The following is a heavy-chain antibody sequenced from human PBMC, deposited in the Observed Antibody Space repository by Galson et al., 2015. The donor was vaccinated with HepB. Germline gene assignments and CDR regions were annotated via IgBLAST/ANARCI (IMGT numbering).Heavy chain of an antibody. CDR2: ISAYNGNT. CDR1: GFTFTSYG. Sequence: QSGAEVKKPGASVKVSCKASGFTFTSYGISWVRQAPGQGLEWMGWISAYNGNTNYAQKLQGRVTMTTDTSTSTAYMELRSLRSDDTAVYYCARVLENPGRVATTPRYWYFDLWGRGTLVTVSS. D-gene: IGHD5-12*01. CDR3: ARVLENPGRVATTPRYWYFDL. V-gene: IGHV1-18*04. J-gene: IGHJ2*01.